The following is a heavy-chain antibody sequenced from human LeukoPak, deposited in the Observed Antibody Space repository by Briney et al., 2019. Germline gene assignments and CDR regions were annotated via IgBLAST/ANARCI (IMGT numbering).Heavy chain of an antibody. D-gene: IGHD5-18*01. J-gene: IGHJ4*02. Sequence: GGSLRLSCAASGXTFSSYGMHWVRQAPGKGLEWVAVIWYDGSNKYYADSVKGRFTISRDNSKNTLYLQMNSLRAEDTAVYYCARDSSRGYSYGYVYWGQGTLVTVSS. V-gene: IGHV3-33*01. CDR3: ARDSSRGYSYGYVY. CDR2: IWYDGSNK. CDR1: GXTFSSYG.